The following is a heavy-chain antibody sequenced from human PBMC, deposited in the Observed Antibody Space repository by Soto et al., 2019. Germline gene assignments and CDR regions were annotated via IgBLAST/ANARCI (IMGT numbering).Heavy chain of an antibody. J-gene: IGHJ4*02. CDR3: AKAHFPIVGPSIFGY. Sequence: QVQLVESGGGVVQPGRSLRLSCAASGFTFISYGMHWVHQAPGKGLEWVAVISYDGSNKYYADSVKGRFTISRDNSKNTLYLQMNSLRAEDTAVYYCAKAHFPIVGPSIFGYWGQGTLVTVSS. CDR1: GFTFISYG. V-gene: IGHV3-30*18. CDR2: ISYDGSNK. D-gene: IGHD1-26*01.